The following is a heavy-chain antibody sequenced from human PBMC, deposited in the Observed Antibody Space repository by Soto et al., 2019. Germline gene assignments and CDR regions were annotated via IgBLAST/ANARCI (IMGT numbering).Heavy chain of an antibody. CDR2: IRGSGGNT. D-gene: IGHD6-13*01. CDR1: GSTFSSYA. CDR3: AKHTGIAAAGTHFDH. J-gene: IGHJ4*02. Sequence: PGGSLRLSCAASGSTFSSYAMSWVRQAPGKGLERVSAIRGSGGNTYYADTVKGRFTISRDNSKNTLYLQMNSLRAEDTAIYYCAKHTGIAAAGTHFDHWGQGP. V-gene: IGHV3-23*01.